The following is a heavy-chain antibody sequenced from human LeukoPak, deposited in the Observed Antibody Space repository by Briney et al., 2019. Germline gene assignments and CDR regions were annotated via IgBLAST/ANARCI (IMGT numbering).Heavy chain of an antibody. D-gene: IGHD4/OR15-4a*01. V-gene: IGHV3-33*01. J-gene: IGHJ4*02. CDR2: IGFDGNNK. CDR1: GFTFSSYG. CDR3: ARGSYGAYNYCDY. Sequence: PARSLRLSCAASGFTFSSYGMHWVRQAPARGLEWVAVIGFDGNNKFYADSVKGRFTISRDNSKNTLYLQMNSLRAEDTAVYYCARGSYGAYNYCDYWGQGTLVTVSS.